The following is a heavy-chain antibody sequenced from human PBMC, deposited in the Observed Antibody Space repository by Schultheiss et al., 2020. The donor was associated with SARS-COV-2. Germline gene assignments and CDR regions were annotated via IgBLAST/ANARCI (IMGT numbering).Heavy chain of an antibody. CDR2: IYYSGST. J-gene: IGHJ6*02. Sequence: SQTLSLTCAVSGGSISSGGYYWSWIRQPPGKGLEWIGYIYYSGSTYYNPSLKSRVTISVDTSKNQFSLKLSSVTAADTAVYYCARVSYYYYGMDVWGQGTTVTVSS. V-gene: IGHV4-31*11. CDR3: ARVSYYYYGMDV. CDR1: GGSISSGGYY.